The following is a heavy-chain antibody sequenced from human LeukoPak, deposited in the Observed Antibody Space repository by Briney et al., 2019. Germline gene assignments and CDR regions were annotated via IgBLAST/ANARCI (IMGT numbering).Heavy chain of an antibody. CDR2: IYYSGST. Sequence: PSETLSLTCSVSGDSISSGYYHWSWIRQPPGKGLEWIGSIYYSGSTYYNPSLKSRVTISVDTSKNQFSLKLSSVTAADTAVYYCARHDFWSGYYEGAYFDYWGQGTLVTVSS. J-gene: IGHJ4*02. D-gene: IGHD3-3*01. V-gene: IGHV4-39*07. CDR1: GDSISSGYYH. CDR3: ARHDFWSGYYEGAYFDY.